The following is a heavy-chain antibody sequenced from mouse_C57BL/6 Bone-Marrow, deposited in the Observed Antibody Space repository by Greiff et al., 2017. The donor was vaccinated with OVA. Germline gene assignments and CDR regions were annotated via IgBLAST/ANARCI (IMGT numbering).Heavy chain of an antibody. CDR2: IRYDGSN. D-gene: IGHD2-12*01. CDR3: ARDRYSDWYFDV. CDR1: GYSITSGYY. J-gene: IGHJ1*03. V-gene: IGHV3-6*01. Sequence: ESGPGLVKPSQSLSLTCSVTGYSITSGYYWNWIRQFPGNKLEWMGYIRYDGSNNYNPSLKNRISITRDTSKNQFFLKLNSVTTEDTDTYYCARDRYSDWYFDVWGTGTTVTVSS.